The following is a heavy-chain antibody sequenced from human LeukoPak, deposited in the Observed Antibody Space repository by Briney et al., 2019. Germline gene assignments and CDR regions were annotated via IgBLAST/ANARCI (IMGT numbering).Heavy chain of an antibody. J-gene: IGHJ4*02. V-gene: IGHV3-30*02. CDR2: SWYEGGKE. Sequence: GRSLRLSCAASGFTFSNYNMHWVRQAPGKGLEWVAFSWYEGGKENYAASVKGRFTISRDNSKNTVYLQMNSLRVEDTAVYYCAKDNNWACDYWGQGTLVTVSS. D-gene: IGHD1-1*01. CDR1: GFTFSNYN. CDR3: AKDNNWACDY.